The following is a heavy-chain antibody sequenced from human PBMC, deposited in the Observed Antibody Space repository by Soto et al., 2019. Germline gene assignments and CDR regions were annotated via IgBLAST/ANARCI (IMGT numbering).Heavy chain of an antibody. CDR3: ASHHTSGWLYFDS. D-gene: IGHD6-19*01. J-gene: IGHJ4*02. V-gene: IGHV3-11*01. CDR1: GFTASGND. Sequence: PGGSLRLSCAASGFTASGNDLSWIRQAPGKGLEWVSSISSSGRAIYYADSVKGRFTISRDNAKDSLYLQMSSLRAEDTAIYYCASHHTSGWLYFDSWGQGTLVTVSS. CDR2: ISSSGRAI.